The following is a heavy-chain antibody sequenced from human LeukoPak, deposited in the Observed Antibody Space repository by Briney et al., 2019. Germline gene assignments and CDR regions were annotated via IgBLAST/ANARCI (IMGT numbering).Heavy chain of an antibody. V-gene: IGHV3-7*03. CDR2: IKEDGSEK. CDR1: GFTFSSCS. J-gene: IGHJ4*02. Sequence: GGSLRLSYAASGFTFSSCSMSWVRQAPGRGLEWVANIKEDGSEKHYSDSVKGRFTISRDNAKNSLYLEVNSLRAEDTAMYYCARYHNLDYWGQGTLVTVSS. D-gene: IGHD1-14*01. CDR3: ARYHNLDY.